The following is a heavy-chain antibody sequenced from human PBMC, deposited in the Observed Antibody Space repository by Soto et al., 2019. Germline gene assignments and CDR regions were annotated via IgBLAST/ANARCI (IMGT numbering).Heavy chain of an antibody. Sequence: QVQLVESGGGVVQPGRSLRLSCAASGFTFSSYAMHWVRQAPGKGLAWVAVISYDGSNKYYADSVKGRFTISRDNSKNTLYLQMNSLRAEDTAVYYCARPRREYYYYGMDVWGQGTTVTVSS. V-gene: IGHV3-30-3*01. CDR2: ISYDGSNK. CDR1: GFTFSSYA. J-gene: IGHJ6*02. CDR3: ARPRREYYYYGMDV.